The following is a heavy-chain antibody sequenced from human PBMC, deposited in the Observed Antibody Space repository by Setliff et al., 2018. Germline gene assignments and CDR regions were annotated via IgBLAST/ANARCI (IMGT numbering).Heavy chain of an antibody. Sequence: GVSLRLSCRASGITFKDAWMTWVRQAPGKGLEWVGRIKSKGEDETTNFAASVKGRFSLSRDDSRNMIYLQMSSLKIEDTAFYYCTTGPRDNRNFLNWLGSWGQGTLATVSS. CDR1: GITFKDAW. J-gene: IGHJ5*01. CDR2: IKSKGEDETT. CDR3: TTGPRDNRNFLNWLGS. V-gene: IGHV3-15*01. D-gene: IGHD3-3*01.